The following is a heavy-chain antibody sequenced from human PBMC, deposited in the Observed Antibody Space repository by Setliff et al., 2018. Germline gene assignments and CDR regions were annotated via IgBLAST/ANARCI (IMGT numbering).Heavy chain of an antibody. CDR3: AFVVAGDSFDY. J-gene: IGHJ4*02. CDR1: GFTFSGSA. D-gene: IGHD2-15*01. CDR2: IRGIADSAAP. Sequence: QPGGSLRLSCAASGFTFSGSAIHWVRQAFGKGLEWVGRIRGIADSAAPVYAASVKGRFTISRDDSKNTAYLQMNSLKTQDTAVYFCAFVVAGDSFDYWGQGTLVTVSS. V-gene: IGHV3-73*01.